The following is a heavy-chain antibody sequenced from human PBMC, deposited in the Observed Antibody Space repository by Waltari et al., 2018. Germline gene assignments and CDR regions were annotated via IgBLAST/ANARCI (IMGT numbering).Heavy chain of an antibody. J-gene: IGHJ4*02. V-gene: IGHV3-33*01. D-gene: IGHD4-17*01. CDR2: TWYDGTST. CDR1: GFRFSDYG. CDR3: ARDPGDYGKYYFDH. Sequence: QVQLVESGGGVVQPGRSLRLSCAASGFRFSDYGMHWVRQAPGRGLEWVSFTWYDGTSTDYADSVEGRFTMSRDNSKNVVYLQMNNLNVGDTAVYYCARDPGDYGKYYFDHWGQGTLVTVSS.